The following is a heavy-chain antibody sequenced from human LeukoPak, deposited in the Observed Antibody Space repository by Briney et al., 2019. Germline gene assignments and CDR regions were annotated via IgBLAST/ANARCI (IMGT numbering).Heavy chain of an antibody. D-gene: IGHD3-16*01. CDR3: AKEGDEFRGYLDV. Sequence: PGGSLTLSCAASGFTFSRLGMQWVRRAPGKGLEWVAVIHNDGTQGQYADSVKGRFTISKDNSQNTLYLQMNNLRDDDTAVYYCAKEGDEFRGYLDVWGKGTTVTVSS. CDR1: GFTFSRLG. V-gene: IGHV3-30*02. J-gene: IGHJ6*03. CDR2: IHNDGTQG.